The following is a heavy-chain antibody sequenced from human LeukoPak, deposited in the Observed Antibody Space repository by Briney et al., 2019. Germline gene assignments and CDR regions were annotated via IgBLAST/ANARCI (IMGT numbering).Heavy chain of an antibody. Sequence: GGSLRLSWAAAGFTFSSYAMSWVRQAPGRGLEWVAAISGSGGSTYYADSVKGRFTISRDNSRNTLYLQMNSLRADDTAVYYCAKISGSGYYPDYWGQGTLVTVSS. J-gene: IGHJ4*02. CDR3: AKISGSGYYPDY. D-gene: IGHD3-22*01. CDR1: GFTFSSYA. CDR2: ISGSGGST. V-gene: IGHV3-23*01.